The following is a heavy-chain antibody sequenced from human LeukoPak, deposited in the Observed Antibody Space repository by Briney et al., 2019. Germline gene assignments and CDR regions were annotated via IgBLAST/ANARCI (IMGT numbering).Heavy chain of an antibody. CDR3: ATAEYCSSTSCRAFDY. V-gene: IGHV1-24*01. D-gene: IGHD2-2*01. Sequence: ASVTVSCKVSGYTLTELSMHWVRQAPGKGLEWMGGFDPEDGETIYAQKFQGRVTMTEDTSTDTAYMELSSLRSEDTAVYYCATAEYCSSTSCRAFDYWGQGTLVTVSS. CDR2: FDPEDGET. CDR1: GYTLTELS. J-gene: IGHJ4*02.